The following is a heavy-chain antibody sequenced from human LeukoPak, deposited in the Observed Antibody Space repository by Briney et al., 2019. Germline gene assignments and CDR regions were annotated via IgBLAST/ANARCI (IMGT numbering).Heavy chain of an antibody. D-gene: IGHD2-2*01. CDR1: GGTFSSYA. Sequence: ASVKVSCKASGGTFSSYAISWVRQAPGQGLEWMGGTIPIFGTANYAQKFQGRVTITTDESTSTAYMELSSLRSEDTAVYYCARDVLGYCSSTSCDADYWGQGTLVTVSS. CDR2: TIPIFGTA. V-gene: IGHV1-69*05. J-gene: IGHJ4*02. CDR3: ARDVLGYCSSTSCDADY.